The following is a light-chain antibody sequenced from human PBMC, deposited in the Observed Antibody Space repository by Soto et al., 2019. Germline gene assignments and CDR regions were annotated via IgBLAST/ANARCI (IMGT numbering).Light chain of an antibody. V-gene: IGLV1-47*02. J-gene: IGLJ2*01. CDR2: SNY. CDR3: AAWDDSLSGPL. Sequence: QPVLTQPPSASGTPGQRVTISCSGDTSNIGSNYVYWYQQLPGTAPKLLIYSNYLRPSGAPDRFSGSKSGTSASLAISGLRSEDEADYYCAAWDDSLSGPLFGGGTKLTVL. CDR1: TSNIGSNY.